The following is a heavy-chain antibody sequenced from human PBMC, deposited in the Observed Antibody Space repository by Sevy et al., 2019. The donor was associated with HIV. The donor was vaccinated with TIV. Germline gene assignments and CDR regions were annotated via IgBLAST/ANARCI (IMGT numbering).Heavy chain of an antibody. CDR3: ARDAGELLGFDY. J-gene: IGHJ4*02. Sequence: GGSLRLSCAASGFTVSSNYMSWVRQAPGKGLEWVSVIYSGGSTYYGDSVKGRFTISRDNSKNTQYLQMNSLRAEATAANYCARDAGELLGFDYWGQGTLVTVSS. D-gene: IGHD1-26*01. CDR2: IYSGGST. V-gene: IGHV3-53*01. CDR1: GFTVSSNY.